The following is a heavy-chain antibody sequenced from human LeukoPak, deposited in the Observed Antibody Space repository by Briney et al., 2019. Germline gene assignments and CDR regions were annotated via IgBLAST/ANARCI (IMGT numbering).Heavy chain of an antibody. CDR2: IRYDGSNK. D-gene: IGHD5-12*01. CDR3: AKDRGYSGYGLFDY. CDR1: GFTFSSYG. V-gene: IGHV3-30*02. Sequence: PGGSLRLSCAASGFTFSSYGMHWVRQAPGKGLEWVAFIRYDGSNKYYADSVKGRFTISRDNSENTLYLQMNSLRAEDTAVYYCAKDRGYSGYGLFDYWGQGTLVTASS. J-gene: IGHJ4*02.